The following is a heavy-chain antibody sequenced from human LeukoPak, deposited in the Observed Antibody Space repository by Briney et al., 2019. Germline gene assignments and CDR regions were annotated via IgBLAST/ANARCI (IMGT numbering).Heavy chain of an antibody. J-gene: IGHJ6*03. Sequence: ASVKVSCKASGGTFSSYAISWVRHAPGQGLEWMGGIIPIFGTANYAQKFQGRVTITTDESTSTAYMELSSLRSEDTAVYYYASSERLGYYYYMDVWGKGTTVTVSS. CDR1: GGTFSSYA. D-gene: IGHD1-14*01. V-gene: IGHV1-69*05. CDR2: IIPIFGTA. CDR3: ASSERLGYYYYMDV.